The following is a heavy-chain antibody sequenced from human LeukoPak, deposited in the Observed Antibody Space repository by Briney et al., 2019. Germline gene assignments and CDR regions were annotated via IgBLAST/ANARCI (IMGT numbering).Heavy chain of an antibody. D-gene: IGHD2-15*01. J-gene: IGHJ6*03. CDR2: IIPIFGTA. CDR1: GGTFSSYA. V-gene: IGHV1-69*06. Sequence: SVKVSCKASGGTFSSYAISWVRQAPGQGLEWMGGIIPIFGTANYAQKFQGRVTITADKSTSTAYMELSSLRSEDTAVYYCAREKGYCSGGSCYQSYYYYYYMDVWGKGTTVTVSS. CDR3: AREKGYCSGGSCYQSYYYYYYMDV.